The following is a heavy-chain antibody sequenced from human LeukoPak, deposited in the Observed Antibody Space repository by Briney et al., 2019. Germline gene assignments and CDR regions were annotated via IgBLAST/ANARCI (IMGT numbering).Heavy chain of an antibody. D-gene: IGHD4-17*01. J-gene: IGHJ4*02. CDR3: ARGVDYGDYYFDY. CDR1: GFTFSSYW. Sequence: GGSLRLSCAASGFTFSSYWMSWVRQAPGKGLEWVANIKQDGSEKYYVDSVKGRFTISRDNAENSLYLQMNSLRAEDTAVYYCARGVDYGDYYFDYWGQGTLVTVSS. V-gene: IGHV3-7*03. CDR2: IKQDGSEK.